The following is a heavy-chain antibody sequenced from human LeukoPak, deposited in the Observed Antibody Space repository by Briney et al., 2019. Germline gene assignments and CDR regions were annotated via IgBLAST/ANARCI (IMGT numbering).Heavy chain of an antibody. V-gene: IGHV4-59*02. CDR1: GFTVSSNY. Sequence: GSLRLSCAASGFTVSSNYMSWVRQAPGKGLEWIGYIYYSGSTNYNPSLKSRVTISVDTSKNQFSLKLSSVTAADTAVYYCAALWSGYYGRLDYWGQGTLVTVSS. CDR2: IYYSGST. CDR3: AALWSGYYGRLDY. J-gene: IGHJ4*02. D-gene: IGHD3-3*01.